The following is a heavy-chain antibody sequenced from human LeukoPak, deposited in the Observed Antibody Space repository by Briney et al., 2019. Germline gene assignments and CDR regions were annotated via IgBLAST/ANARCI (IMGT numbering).Heavy chain of an antibody. V-gene: IGHV1-69*04. CDR2: IIPILGIA. D-gene: IGHD6-13*01. Sequence: SVKVSCKAYGGTFSSYAISWVRQAPGQGLEWMGRIIPILGIANYAQKFQGRVTITADKSTSTAYMELSSLRSEDTAVYYCARGKEAVASYGTDVWGQGTTVTVSS. CDR3: ARGKEAVASYGTDV. CDR1: GGTFSSYA. J-gene: IGHJ6*02.